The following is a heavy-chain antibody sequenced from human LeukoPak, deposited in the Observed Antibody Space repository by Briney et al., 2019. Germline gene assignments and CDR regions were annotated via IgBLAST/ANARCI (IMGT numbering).Heavy chain of an antibody. V-gene: IGHV1-69*05. CDR2: IIPIFGTA. Sequence: SCXXSXXTFSSYAISWVRQAPGQGLEWMGGIIPIFGTANYAQKFQGRVTITTDGSTSTAYMELSSLRSEDTAVYYCASHRERLTGYIRDDYWGQGTLATVSS. D-gene: IGHD3-9*01. J-gene: IGHJ4*02. CDR3: ASHRERLTGYIRDDY. CDR1: XXTFSSYA.